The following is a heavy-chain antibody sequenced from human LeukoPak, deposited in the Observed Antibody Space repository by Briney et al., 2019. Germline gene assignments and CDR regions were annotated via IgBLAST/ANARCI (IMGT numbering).Heavy chain of an antibody. CDR1: GFSFDRQT. V-gene: IGHV3-7*01. CDR2: MKEDGSDV. Sequence: GGSLRLSCAAFGFSFDRQTMSWVRQAPGEGLEWVAKMKEDGSDVYYGDSVRGRFTASRDNAKDSLFLQMISLRADDTAVYYCAKSGAVGGRFESWGQGTQVTVSS. J-gene: IGHJ5*01. CDR3: AKSGAVGGRFES. D-gene: IGHD1-26*01.